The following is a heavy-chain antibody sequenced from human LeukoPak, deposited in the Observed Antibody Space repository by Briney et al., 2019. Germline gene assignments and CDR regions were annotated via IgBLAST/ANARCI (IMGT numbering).Heavy chain of an antibody. CDR2: INHSGII. CDR3: ARAPGTVAIDY. CDR1: GESFSGYF. V-gene: IGHV4-34*01. Sequence: SETLSLTCAVYGESFSGYFWTWIRQPPGKGLEWIGEINHSGIINYNPFLKSRVTISVDTSKNQFSLKVASLTAADTAVYYCARAPGTVAIDYWGQGTLVTVSS. J-gene: IGHJ4*02. D-gene: IGHD5-12*01.